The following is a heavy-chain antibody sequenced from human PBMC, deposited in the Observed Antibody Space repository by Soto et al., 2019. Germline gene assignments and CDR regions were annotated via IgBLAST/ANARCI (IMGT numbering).Heavy chain of an antibody. CDR3: ARADIWFGELVGVGWFDP. CDR1: GGSISSGDYY. V-gene: IGHV4-30-4*01. CDR2: IYYSGST. J-gene: IGHJ5*02. D-gene: IGHD3-10*01. Sequence: QVQLQESGPGLVKPSQTLSLTCTVSGGSISSGDYYWSWIRQPPGKGLEWIGYIYYSGSTYYNPSLKSRVTISVYTSKNQFSLKLSSVTAADTAVYYCARADIWFGELVGVGWFDPWGQGTLVTVSS.